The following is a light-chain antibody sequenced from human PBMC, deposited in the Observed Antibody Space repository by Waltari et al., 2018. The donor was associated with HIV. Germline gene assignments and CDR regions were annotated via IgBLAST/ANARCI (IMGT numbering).Light chain of an antibody. V-gene: IGLV2-8*01. CDR3: SSYGVSNTPVV. Sequence: SALTQPPSPSWSPWPAVTIPCPCTKQSFWAYKHVSFYQQHPGKAPKLMIYEGSKRPSGVSDRFSGSKSGNTASLTVSGLQADDEADYYCSSYGVSNTPVVVGGGTKLTVL. J-gene: IGLJ2*01. CDR1: KQSFWAYKH. CDR2: EGS.